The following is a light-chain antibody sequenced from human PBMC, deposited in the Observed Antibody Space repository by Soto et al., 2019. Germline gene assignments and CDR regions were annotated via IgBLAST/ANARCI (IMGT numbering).Light chain of an antibody. CDR2: DVR. J-gene: IGLJ1*01. Sequence: QSALTQPASVYGSPGQSITISCTGTSSDVGAYNYVSWYQQHPGKVPKLMIYDVRDRPSGVSKRFSGSKSGNTASLTISGLQAEDEADYYCSSFTRSNSYVFGTGTKVTVL. CDR3: SSFTRSNSYV. V-gene: IGLV2-14*03. CDR1: SSDVGAYNY.